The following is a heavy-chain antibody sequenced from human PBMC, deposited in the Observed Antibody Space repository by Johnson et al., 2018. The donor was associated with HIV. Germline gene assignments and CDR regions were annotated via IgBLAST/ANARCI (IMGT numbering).Heavy chain of an antibody. Sequence: VQLVESGGGVVRPGGSLRLSCAASGFAVSSNYMSWVRQAPGKGLEWVSVIYSGGSTYYADSVKGRFTISRDDSKNTVYLQMNSLKSEDTAVYYCTTAKTIFGVVTLDGFDFWGQGTMVTVSS. CDR1: GFAVSSNY. V-gene: IGHV3-53*01. J-gene: IGHJ3*01. CDR2: IYSGGST. D-gene: IGHD3-3*01. CDR3: TTAKTIFGVVTLDGFDF.